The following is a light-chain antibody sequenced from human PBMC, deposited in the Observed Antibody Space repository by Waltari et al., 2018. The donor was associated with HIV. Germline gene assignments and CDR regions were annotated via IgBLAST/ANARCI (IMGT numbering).Light chain of an antibody. J-gene: IGKJ2*01. CDR3: LQDYNSPYT. CDR1: QGIRDD. V-gene: IGKV1-6*01. Sequence: AIQMTQSPSSLSASVGDRVTITCRTSQGIRDDLGWYQQKPGKAPKLLIYAASSLQCWLPSMFSGSGFGTDFTLTLSSLQPEDFASYYCLQDYNSPYTFGQGTKLEIK. CDR2: AAS.